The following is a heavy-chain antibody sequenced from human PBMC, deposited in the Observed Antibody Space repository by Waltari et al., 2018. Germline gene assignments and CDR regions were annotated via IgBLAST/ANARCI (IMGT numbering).Heavy chain of an antibody. CDR3: ASAGYSSGWVHYYYGMDV. CDR2: INPGGGST. CDR1: GYTFTSYY. Sequence: QVQLVQSGAEVKKPGASVKVSCKASGYTFTSYYMHWVRQAPGQGLEWMGIINPGGGSTSYAQKFQGRVTMTRDTSTSTVYMELSSLRSEDTAVYYCASAGYSSGWVHYYYGMDVWGQGTTVTVSS. D-gene: IGHD6-19*01. V-gene: IGHV1-46*01. J-gene: IGHJ6*02.